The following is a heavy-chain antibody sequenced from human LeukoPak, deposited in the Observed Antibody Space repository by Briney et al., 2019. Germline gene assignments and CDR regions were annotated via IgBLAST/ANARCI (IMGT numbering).Heavy chain of an antibody. D-gene: IGHD3-22*01. V-gene: IGHV4-59*01. J-gene: IGHJ1*01. Sequence: PSETLSLTCTVSGGSISNYYWGWIRQPPGKGLEWIGYIYYSGSTNYNPSLKSRVTMSVDTSKNQFSLKLSSVTAADTAVYYCAGHDSSGTYFQHWGQGTLVTVSS. CDR3: AGHDSSGTYFQH. CDR1: GGSISNYY. CDR2: IYYSGST.